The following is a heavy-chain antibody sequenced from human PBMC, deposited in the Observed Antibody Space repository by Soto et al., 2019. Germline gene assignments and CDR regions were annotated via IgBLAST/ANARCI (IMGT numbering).Heavy chain of an antibody. CDR1: GFTFSSYG. Sequence: GGSLRLSCAASGFTFSSYGMHWVRQAPGKGLEWVAVIWDDGSNKYYSDSLKGRFTISRDNSNNTQYLQMNSLRAEEKAVYYCARESIAADGKFDYWGQGTLVTVSS. V-gene: IGHV3-33*01. CDR2: IWDDGSNK. CDR3: ARESIAADGKFDY. D-gene: IGHD6-13*01. J-gene: IGHJ4*02.